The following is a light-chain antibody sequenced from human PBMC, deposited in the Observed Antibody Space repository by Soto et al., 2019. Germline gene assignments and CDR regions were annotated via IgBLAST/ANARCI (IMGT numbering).Light chain of an antibody. CDR2: DAS. CDR3: QQRSNWPPLT. V-gene: IGKV3-11*01. J-gene: IGKJ5*01. CDR1: QSVSSY. Sequence: ECGLTQSQRALYLYTGLRSTLFCRASQSVSSYLAWYQQKPGQAPRLVXYDASNRATGIPARFSGSGSGTDFTLTISSLEPEDFAVYYCQQRSNWPPLTFGQGTRLEIK.